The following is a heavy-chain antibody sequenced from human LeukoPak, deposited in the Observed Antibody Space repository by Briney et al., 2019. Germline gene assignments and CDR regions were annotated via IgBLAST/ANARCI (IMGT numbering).Heavy chain of an antibody. CDR1: GGSISGYH. D-gene: IGHD2-15*01. V-gene: IGHV4-59*08. CDR2: IFYTGNT. CDR3: ARKTYCSGGRCYGENWFDP. J-gene: IGHJ5*02. Sequence: SETLSLTCTVTGGSISGYHWNWIRQSPGKGLGWISNIFYTGNTDYNPSLKSRVTISINTSKNEISLILRSVTAADTAVYYCARKTYCSGGRCYGENWFDPWGQGILVTVSS.